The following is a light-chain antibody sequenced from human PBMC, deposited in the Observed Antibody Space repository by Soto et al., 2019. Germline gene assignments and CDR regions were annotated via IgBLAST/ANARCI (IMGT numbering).Light chain of an antibody. J-gene: IGLJ1*01. CDR2: EGD. V-gene: IGLV2-23*01. CDR3: CSFARSSSVYV. Sequence: QSALTQPASVSGSPGQSITISCSGTSSDVGSSNFVSWYQQHPGKAPKLIIFEGDRRPSGVSGRFSGSKSGNTASLTISGLQAEDEADYYCCSFARSSSVYVFGTGTKVTVL. CDR1: SSDVGSSNF.